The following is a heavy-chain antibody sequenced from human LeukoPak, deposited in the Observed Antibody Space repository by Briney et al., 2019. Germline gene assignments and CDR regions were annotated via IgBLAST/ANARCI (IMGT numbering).Heavy chain of an antibody. CDR2: ISSSSSYI. Sequence: GGSLRLSCAASGFTFSSYAMSWVRQAPGKGLEWVSSISSSSSYIYYADSVKGRFTISRDNAKNSLYLQMNSLRAEDTAVYYCARGTTAKGAFDIWGQGTMVTVSS. CDR1: GFTFSSYA. CDR3: ARGTTAKGAFDI. J-gene: IGHJ3*02. V-gene: IGHV3-21*01. D-gene: IGHD4-11*01.